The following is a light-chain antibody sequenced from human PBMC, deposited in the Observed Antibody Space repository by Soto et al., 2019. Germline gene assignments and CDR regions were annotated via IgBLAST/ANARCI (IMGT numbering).Light chain of an antibody. CDR1: SSDVGGYNY. CDR2: DVN. J-gene: IGLJ2*01. Sequence: QSALTQPASVSGSPGQSITISCTGTSSDVGGYNYVSWYQHHPDKAPKLVIYDVNNRPSGVSHRFSGSKSGNTASLTISGLQAEDEAAYYCSSYSSTNTRLVFGGGTKLTVL. V-gene: IGLV2-14*03. CDR3: SSYSSTNTRLV.